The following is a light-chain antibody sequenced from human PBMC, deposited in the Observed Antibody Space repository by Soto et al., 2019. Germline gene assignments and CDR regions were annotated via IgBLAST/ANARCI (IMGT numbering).Light chain of an antibody. J-gene: IGLJ1*01. V-gene: IGLV2-14*01. CDR2: EVS. CDR1: SSDVGGYNY. Sequence: QSVLTQPASVSGSPGQSITISYTGTSSDVGGYNYVSWYQQHPGKAPKLMIYEVSNRPSGVSNRFSGSKSGNTASLTISGLQAEDEADYYCSSYTSSSTPYVFGTATNLTVL. CDR3: SSYTSSSTPYV.